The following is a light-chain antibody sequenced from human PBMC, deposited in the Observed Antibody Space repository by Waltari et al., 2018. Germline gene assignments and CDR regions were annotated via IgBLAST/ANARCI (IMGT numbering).Light chain of an antibody. J-gene: IGKJ1*01. V-gene: IGKV3-20*01. CDR2: HAS. Sequence: ELVLTQSPGPVSLSPGDGATLTCRAIQSVKGALAWYQQKPGQAPRLLIYHASNRATGIPDRFSGSGSGTDFSLTISRLEPEDFAVYYCQHYLRLPVTFGQGTKVEI. CDR3: QHYLRLPVT. CDR1: QSVKGA.